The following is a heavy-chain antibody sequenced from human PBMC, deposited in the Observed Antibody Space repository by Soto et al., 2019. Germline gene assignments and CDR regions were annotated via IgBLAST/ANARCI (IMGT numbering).Heavy chain of an antibody. CDR2: IKSKTDGGTT. D-gene: IGHD3-10*01. Sequence: GGSLRLSCAASGFSSSNAWINWVRQVPGKGLEWVGRIKSKTDGGTTDFAAPVKGRFAISRDDAKNSLYLRMNSLRAEDTAVYYCARDPFYGAIDYWGLGTLVTVSS. CDR1: GFSSSNAW. CDR3: ARDPFYGAIDY. J-gene: IGHJ4*02. V-gene: IGHV3-15*07.